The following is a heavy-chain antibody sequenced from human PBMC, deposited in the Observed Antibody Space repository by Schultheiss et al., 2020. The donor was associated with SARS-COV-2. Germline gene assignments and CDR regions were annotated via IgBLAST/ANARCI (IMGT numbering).Heavy chain of an antibody. CDR1: GFTFDDYA. V-gene: IGHV3-9*01. J-gene: IGHJ6*02. Sequence: GGSLRLSCAASGFTFDDYAMHWVRQAPGKGLEWVSGISWNSNDIGYADSVKGRFTISRDNAKNSLYLQMNSLRAEDTAVYYCARGHYDILTGYFLGYYYYYGMDVWGQGTTVTVSS. CDR2: ISWNSNDI. D-gene: IGHD3-9*01. CDR3: ARGHYDILTGYFLGYYYYYGMDV.